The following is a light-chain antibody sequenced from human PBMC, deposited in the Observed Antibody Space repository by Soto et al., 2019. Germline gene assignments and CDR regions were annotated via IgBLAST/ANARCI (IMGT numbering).Light chain of an antibody. J-gene: IGLJ1*01. CDR2: DVR. CDR3: SSYTTISTYV. CDR1: SSAVGGYNY. V-gene: IGLV2-14*01. Sequence: SVLTQPASLSGSPGQSITISCTGTSSAVGGYNYVSWYQQHPGKAPKLMIYDVRNRPSGVSNRFSGSKSVNTASLTISGLQAEDEADYYCSSYTTISTYVFGTGTKVTVL.